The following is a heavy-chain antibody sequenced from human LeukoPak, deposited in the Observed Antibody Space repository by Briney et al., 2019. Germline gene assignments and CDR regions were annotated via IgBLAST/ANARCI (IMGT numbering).Heavy chain of an antibody. D-gene: IGHD6-19*01. Sequence: GGSLRLSCAASGSTFSSYAMHWVRQAPGKGLEWVAVISYDGSNKYYADSVKGRFTISRDNSKNTLYLQMNSLRAEDTAVYYCAVSPAGWANPFDFWGQGTLVTVSS. J-gene: IGHJ4*02. CDR2: ISYDGSNK. V-gene: IGHV3-30-3*01. CDR3: AVSPAGWANPFDF. CDR1: GSTFSSYA.